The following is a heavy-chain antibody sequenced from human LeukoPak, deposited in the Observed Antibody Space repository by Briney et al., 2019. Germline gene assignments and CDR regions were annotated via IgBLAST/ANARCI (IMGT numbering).Heavy chain of an antibody. CDR3: ARVPARGRAGARRLGWLLPLFDY. Sequence: SETLSLTCTVSGGSISSHYWSWIRQPPGKGLEWIGYIYYSGSTNYNPSLKSRVTISVDTSKNQFSLKLSSVTAADTAVYYCARVPARGRAGARRLGWLLPLFDYWGQETLVTVSP. CDR2: IYYSGST. V-gene: IGHV4-59*11. D-gene: IGHD3-22*01. CDR1: GGSISSHY. J-gene: IGHJ4*02.